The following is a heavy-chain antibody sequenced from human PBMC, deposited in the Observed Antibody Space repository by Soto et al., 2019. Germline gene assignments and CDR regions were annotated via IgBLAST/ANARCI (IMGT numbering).Heavy chain of an antibody. Sequence: GGSLRLSCAASGFTFNSYAMNWVRQAPGKGLAWVSAIGTDGNTYYANSVKGRFTISRXXXXTXLXLXMXXXRVEDTALYYCVRKYPGTRPFDYWGQGTLVTVS. CDR3: VRKYPGTRPFDY. CDR1: GFTFNSYA. V-gene: IGHV3-23*01. D-gene: IGHD2-2*01. CDR2: IGTDGNT. J-gene: IGHJ4*01.